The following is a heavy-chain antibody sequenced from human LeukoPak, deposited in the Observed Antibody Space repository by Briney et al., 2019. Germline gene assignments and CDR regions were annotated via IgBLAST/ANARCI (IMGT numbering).Heavy chain of an antibody. CDR3: ARITSEVDFWSGYQRGTFDY. V-gene: IGHV4-34*01. CDR2: INHSGST. D-gene: IGHD3-3*01. CDR1: GGSFSGYY. Sequence: SETLSLTCAVYGGSFSGYYWSWIRQPPGKGLEWIGEINHSGSTNYNPSLKSRVTISVDTSKNQFSLKLSSVTAADTAVYYCARITSEVDFWSGYQRGTFDYWGQGTLVTVSS. J-gene: IGHJ4*02.